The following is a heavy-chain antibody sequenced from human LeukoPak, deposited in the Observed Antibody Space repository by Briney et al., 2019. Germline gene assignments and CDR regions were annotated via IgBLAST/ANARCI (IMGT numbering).Heavy chain of an antibody. D-gene: IGHD5-18*01. CDR2: IKQDGSEK. CDR3: AKGLKTAVGPYKGYHYYMDV. Sequence: PGGSLRLSCAASGFTFSSYWMSWVRQAPGKGLEWVANIKQDGSEKYYVDSVKGRFTTSRDNAKNSLYLQMNSLRAEDTAVYYCAKGLKTAVGPYKGYHYYMDVWGKGTTVTVSS. CDR1: GFTFSSYW. V-gene: IGHV3-7*01. J-gene: IGHJ6*03.